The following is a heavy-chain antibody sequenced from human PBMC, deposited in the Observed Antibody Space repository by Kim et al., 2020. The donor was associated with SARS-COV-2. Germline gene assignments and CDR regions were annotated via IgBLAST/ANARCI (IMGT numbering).Heavy chain of an antibody. CDR2: IDAGNGNK. Sequence: ASLKVSCKTSGFTFTRSIIHWVRQAPGQRLEWMGWIDAGNGNKQYSQDFQGRLTITRDTSASTAYMELSSLTSKDTAVYYCARPYDTSSANWFDPWGQGTLVTVSS. V-gene: IGHV1-3*01. CDR1: GFTFTRSI. J-gene: IGHJ5*02. CDR3: ARPYDTSSANWFDP. D-gene: IGHD6-6*01.